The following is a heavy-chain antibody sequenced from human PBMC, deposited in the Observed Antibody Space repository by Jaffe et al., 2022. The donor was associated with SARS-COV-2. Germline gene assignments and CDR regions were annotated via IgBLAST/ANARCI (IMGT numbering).Heavy chain of an antibody. Sequence: EVQLVESGGGLVQPGGALRLSCAASGFMFSNYDMNWVRQAPGKGLEWVSYISNSGRTKFYAASVKGRFTVSRDNTKNSLYLQVSSLRAEDTAVYYCARGSPNWFDPRGQGTLVTVSS. V-gene: IGHV3-48*03. J-gene: IGHJ5*02. CDR1: GFMFSNYD. CDR3: ARGSPNWFDP. CDR2: ISNSGRTK.